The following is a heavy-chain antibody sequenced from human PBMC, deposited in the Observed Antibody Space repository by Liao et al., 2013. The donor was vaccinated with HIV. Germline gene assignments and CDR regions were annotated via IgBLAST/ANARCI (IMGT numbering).Heavy chain of an antibody. J-gene: IGHJ4*02. V-gene: IGHV4-34*01. CDR2: INHSGST. CDR3: ARDASLGREYYFDY. Sequence: QVQLQQWGAGLLKPSETLSLTCAVYGGSFSGYYWSWIRQPPGKGLEWIGEINHSGSTNYNPSLKSRATISLDTSKNQFSLKLSSVTAADTAVYYCARDASLGREYYFDYWGQGTLVTVSS. CDR1: GGSFSGYY. D-gene: IGHD7-27*01.